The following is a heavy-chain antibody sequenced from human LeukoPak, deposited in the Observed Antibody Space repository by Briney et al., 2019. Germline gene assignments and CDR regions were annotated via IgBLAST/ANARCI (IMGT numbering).Heavy chain of an antibody. V-gene: IGHV3-30-3*01. J-gene: IGHJ3*02. CDR1: RFTFSSYA. CDR3: ARSIVGATIDAFDI. D-gene: IGHD1-26*01. CDR2: ISYDGSNK. Sequence: GRSLRLSCAASRFTFSSYAMHWVSQAPGKGLEWVAVISYDGSNKYYADSVKGRFTISRDNSKNTLYLQMNSLRAEDTAVYYCARSIVGATIDAFDIWGQGTMVTVSS.